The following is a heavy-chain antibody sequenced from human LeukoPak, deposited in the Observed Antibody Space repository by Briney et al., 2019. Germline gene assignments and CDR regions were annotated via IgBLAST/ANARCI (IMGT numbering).Heavy chain of an antibody. J-gene: IGHJ4*02. CDR2: ISSSSYI. Sequence: GGSLRLSCAASGFTFSSYSMNWVRQAPGKGLEWVSSISSSSYIYYADSVKGRFTISRDNAKNSLYLQMNSLRAEDTAVYYCARTGARVSIYYFDYWGQGTLATVSS. V-gene: IGHV3-21*01. D-gene: IGHD6-13*01. CDR3: ARTGARVSIYYFDY. CDR1: GFTFSSYS.